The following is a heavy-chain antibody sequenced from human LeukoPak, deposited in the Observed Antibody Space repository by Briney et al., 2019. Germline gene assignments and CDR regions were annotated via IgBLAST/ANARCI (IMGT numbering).Heavy chain of an antibody. J-gene: IGHJ4*02. Sequence: SQTLSLTCTVSGGSISSGGYSWSWIRQPPGKGLEWIGEINHSGSTNYNPSLKSRVTISVDTSKNQFSLKLSSVTAADTAVYYCARASLPAYYFDYWGQGTLVTVSS. CDR1: GGSISSGGYS. CDR3: ARASLPAYYFDY. V-gene: IGHV4-30-2*01. CDR2: INHSGST.